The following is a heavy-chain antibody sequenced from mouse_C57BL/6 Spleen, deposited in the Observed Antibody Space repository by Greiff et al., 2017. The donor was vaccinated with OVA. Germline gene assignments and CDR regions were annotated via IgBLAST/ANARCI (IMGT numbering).Heavy chain of an antibody. V-gene: IGHV1-61*01. D-gene: IGHD2-4*01. CDR1: GYTFTSYW. CDR3: ARLDYPYYCED. CDR2: IYPSDSET. J-gene: IGHJ2*01. Sequence: QVQLKQPGAELVRPGPSVKLSCKASGYTFTSYWMDWVKQRPGQGLEWIGNIYPSDSETHYNQKFKDKAALTVDKSSTPACIRLSSLTSDDSAVYCFARLDYPYYCEDWGQDTTRTVAS.